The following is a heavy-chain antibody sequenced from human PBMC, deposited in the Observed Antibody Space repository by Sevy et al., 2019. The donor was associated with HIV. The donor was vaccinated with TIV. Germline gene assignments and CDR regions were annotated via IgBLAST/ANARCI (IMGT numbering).Heavy chain of an antibody. CDR1: GFTFSSYE. CDR3: ARDDRGYSGYDREDFDF. CDR2: ISSSGSTI. V-gene: IGHV3-48*03. Sequence: GGSLRLSCAASGFTFSSYEMNWVRQAPGKGLEWVGYISSSGSTIYYEDSVKGGFTISRANAKNSLYLQMNSLRAEDTTVYYCARDDRGYSGYDREDFDFWGQGTMVTVSS. D-gene: IGHD5-12*01. J-gene: IGHJ4*02.